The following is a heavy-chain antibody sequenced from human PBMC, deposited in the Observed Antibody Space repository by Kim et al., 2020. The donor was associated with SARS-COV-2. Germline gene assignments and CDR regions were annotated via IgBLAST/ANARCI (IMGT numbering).Heavy chain of an antibody. CDR1: GYPFTSYD. CDR2: ISTHNGNT. Sequence: ASVKVSCKASGYPFTSYDISWVRQAPGQGLDWMGWISTHNGNTNYAQNLQGRVTMTTDTSTSTAYMELRSLRSDDTAVYFCARVLGFSSAWIPAHFDYWGQGTLVTVSS. V-gene: IGHV1-18*01. J-gene: IGHJ4*02. CDR3: ARVLGFSSAWIPAHFDY. D-gene: IGHD6-19*01.